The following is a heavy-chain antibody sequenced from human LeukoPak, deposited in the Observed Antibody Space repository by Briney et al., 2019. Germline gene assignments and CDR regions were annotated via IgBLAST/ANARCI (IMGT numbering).Heavy chain of an antibody. CDR2: ISSSSSYI. V-gene: IGHV3-21*01. J-gene: IGHJ5*02. D-gene: IGHD3-22*01. CDR3: AREVYYDSSGYTNWFDP. Sequence: GGPLSLSCAASGFTSSSYSMNWLRQAPENRQKRVSTISSSSSYISYADSVKGRFTISRDNAKNSLYLQMNSLRAEDTAVYYCAREVYYDSSGYTNWFDPWGQGTLVTVSS. CDR1: GFTSSSYS.